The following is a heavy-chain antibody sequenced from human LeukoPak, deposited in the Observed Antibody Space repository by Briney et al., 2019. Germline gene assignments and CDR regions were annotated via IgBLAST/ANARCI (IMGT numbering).Heavy chain of an antibody. CDR1: CYTFTRYG. CDR3: ARVEYFDWLFYY. D-gene: IGHD3-9*01. J-gene: IGHJ4*02. CDR2: ISAYNGNT. Sequence: GSVKVSCKASCYTFTRYGISWVRQAPGQGLEWMGWISAYNGNTNYAPKLQGRVTMTTDTSTSTAYMELRSLRPDDTAVYYCARVEYFDWLFYYWGQGTLVTVSS. V-gene: IGHV1-18*01.